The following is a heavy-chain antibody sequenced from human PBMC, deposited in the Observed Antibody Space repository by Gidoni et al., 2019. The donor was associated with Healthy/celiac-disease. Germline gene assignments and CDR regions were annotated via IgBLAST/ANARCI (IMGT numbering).Heavy chain of an antibody. CDR3: TRHPRGPYYYGSGGD. Sequence: EVQLVESGGGLVQPGGSLKLSCAASGFTFSGSAMHWVRQASGKGLEWVGRIRSKANSYATAYAASVKGRFTISRDDSKNTAYLQMNSLKTEDTAVYYCTRHPRGPYYYGSGGDWGQGTLVTVSS. J-gene: IGHJ4*02. CDR2: IRSKANSYAT. CDR1: GFTFSGSA. V-gene: IGHV3-73*02. D-gene: IGHD3-10*01.